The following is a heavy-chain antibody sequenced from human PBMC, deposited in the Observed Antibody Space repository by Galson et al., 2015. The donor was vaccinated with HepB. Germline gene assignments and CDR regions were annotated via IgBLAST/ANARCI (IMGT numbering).Heavy chain of an antibody. CDR2: ISTSNGNT. J-gene: IGHJ5*02. V-gene: IGHV1-18*01. CDR1: GYRFTNYG. D-gene: IGHD5-24*01. CDR3: ARDYTMARRSWFDP. Sequence: SVKVSCKASGYRFTNYGINWVRQAPGQGLEWMGWISTSNGNTKYAQKIQDRVTMTTDTSTSTAYMELRSLKSDDTAVYYCARDYTMARRSWFDPWGQGTLVAVSS.